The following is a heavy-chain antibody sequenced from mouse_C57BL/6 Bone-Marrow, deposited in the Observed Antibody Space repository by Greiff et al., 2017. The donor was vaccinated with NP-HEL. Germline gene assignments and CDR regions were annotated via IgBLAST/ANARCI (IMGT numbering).Heavy chain of an antibody. J-gene: IGHJ4*01. D-gene: IGHD1-1*01. V-gene: IGHV3-6*01. Sequence: EVKLLESGPGLVKPSQSLSLTCSVTGYSITSGYYWNWIRQFPGNKLEWMGYISYDGSNNYNPTLKNRISITRDTSKNQFFLKLNSVTTEDTATYYCARLLPYYYAMDYWGQGTSVTVSS. CDR2: ISYDGSN. CDR1: GYSITSGYY. CDR3: ARLLPYYYAMDY.